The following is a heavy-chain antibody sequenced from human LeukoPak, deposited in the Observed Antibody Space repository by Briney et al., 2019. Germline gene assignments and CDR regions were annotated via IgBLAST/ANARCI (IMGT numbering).Heavy chain of an antibody. CDR1: GLTFSSYA. CDR3: SNHLACGSTSCPPFDY. CDR2: ISSSGAST. D-gene: IGHD2-2*01. Sequence: GGSLRLSCAASGLTFSSYAMTWVRQAPGKGLEWVSSISSSGASTYHADSVKGRFTISRDNAKNSLYLQMNSLRAEDTAVYYCSNHLACGSTSCPPFDYWGQGTLVTVSS. J-gene: IGHJ4*02. V-gene: IGHV3-23*01.